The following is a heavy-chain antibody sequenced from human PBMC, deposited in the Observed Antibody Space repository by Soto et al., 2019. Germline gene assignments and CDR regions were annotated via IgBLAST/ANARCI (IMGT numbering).Heavy chain of an antibody. CDR3: ARGCQLPSLGSYYYDGMDV. CDR2: IIPIFGTA. D-gene: IGHD1-7*01. V-gene: IGHV1-69*01. CDR1: GGTFSSYA. Sequence: QVQLVQSGAEVKKPGSSVKVSCKASGGTFSSYAISWVRQAPGQGLEWMGGIIPIFGTANYAQKFQGRVTITADESTSTAYMELSSLRSEDTAVYYCARGCQLPSLGSYYYDGMDVWGQGTTGTVSS. J-gene: IGHJ6*02.